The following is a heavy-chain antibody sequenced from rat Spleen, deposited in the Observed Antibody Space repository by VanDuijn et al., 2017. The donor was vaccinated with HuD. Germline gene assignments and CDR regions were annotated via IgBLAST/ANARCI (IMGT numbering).Heavy chain of an antibody. CDR3: ASRLPY. J-gene: IGHJ3*01. V-gene: IGHV5-22*01. Sequence: EVQLVESGGGLVQPGRSMKLSCTASGFTFSDYYMAWVRQAPTKGLEWVASISYEGSSTYYGDSVKGRVTISRDNAKSTLYLQMNSLRSEDTATYYCASRLPYWGQGTLVTVSS. CDR1: GFTFSDYY. CDR2: ISYEGSST.